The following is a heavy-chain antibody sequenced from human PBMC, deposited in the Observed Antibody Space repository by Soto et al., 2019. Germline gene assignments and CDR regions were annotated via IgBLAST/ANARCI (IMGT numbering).Heavy chain of an antibody. V-gene: IGHV4-59*01. D-gene: IGHD3-10*02. CDR2: IFYSGCT. CDR3: ESMIGDPVLSFDS. Sequence: QVQLQESGPGLVKPSETLSLTCTVSGGSISSYYWSWIRQPPGKGLGWIGFIFYSGCTSYNPSLKSRVTISIDPSEYQFSLNLNSVTAADTAVYYCESMIGDPVLSFDSWGQGTLVAVSS. J-gene: IGHJ5*01. CDR1: GGSISSYY.